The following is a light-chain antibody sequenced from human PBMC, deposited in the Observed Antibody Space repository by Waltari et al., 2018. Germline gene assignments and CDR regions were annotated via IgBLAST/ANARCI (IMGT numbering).Light chain of an antibody. CDR1: QSVSTY. J-gene: IGKJ1*01. CDR3: QHYLRLPAT. CDR2: HAS. V-gene: IGKV3-20*01. Sequence: EIVLTQSPGTLSLSPGERATLSCRASQSVSTYLAWYQQKPGQAPRLLLYHASSRATGIPDRFSGSGSGTDFSLTISRLEPEDFAVYYCQHYLRLPATFGQGTKVEIK.